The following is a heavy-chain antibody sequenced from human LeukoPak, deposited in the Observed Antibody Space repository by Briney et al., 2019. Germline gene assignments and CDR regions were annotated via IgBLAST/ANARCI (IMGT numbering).Heavy chain of an antibody. J-gene: IGHJ6*03. CDR2: ISSSSSYI. D-gene: IGHD5-12*01. Sequence: GGSLRLSCAASGFTFSSYSMNWVRQAPGKGLEWVSCISSSSSYIYYADSVKGRFTISRDNAKNSLYLQMNSLRAEDTAVYYCAKGGGYEAQYYYYYLDVWGKGTTVTISS. CDR3: AKGGGYEAQYYYYYLDV. CDR1: GFTFSSYS. V-gene: IGHV3-21*01.